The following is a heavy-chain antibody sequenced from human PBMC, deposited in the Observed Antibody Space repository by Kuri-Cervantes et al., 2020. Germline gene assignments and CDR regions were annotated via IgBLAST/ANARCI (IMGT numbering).Heavy chain of an antibody. Sequence: GGSLRLSCAASGFPFNTFSDYWIHWVRQVPGKGLVWVSRINRDGSDSTYAASVKGRFTTSRDNAKNSLYLQMNSLRAEDTALYYCASQRDVGAATGSDFDYWGQGTLVTVSS. CDR1: GFPFNTFSDYW. D-gene: IGHD1-26*01. CDR2: INRDGSDS. V-gene: IGHV3-74*01. J-gene: IGHJ4*02. CDR3: ASQRDVGAATGSDFDY.